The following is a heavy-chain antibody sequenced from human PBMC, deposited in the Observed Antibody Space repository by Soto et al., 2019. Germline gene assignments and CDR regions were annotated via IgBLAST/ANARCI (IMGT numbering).Heavy chain of an antibody. V-gene: IGHV5-51*01. CDR2: IYPGDSDT. D-gene: IGHD2-15*01. CDR3: ARQGCSGGSCYYYYGMDV. CDR1: GYSFTSYW. J-gene: IGHJ6*02. Sequence: PGESLKISCKGSGYSFTSYWIGWVRQMPGKGLEWMGIIYPGDSDTRYSPSFQGQVTISADKSISTAYLQWSSLKASDTAMYYCARQGCSGGSCYYYYGMDVWGQGTTVTVS.